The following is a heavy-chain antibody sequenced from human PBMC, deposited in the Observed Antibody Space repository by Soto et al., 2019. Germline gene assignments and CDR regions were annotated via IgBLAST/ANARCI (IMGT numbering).Heavy chain of an antibody. J-gene: IGHJ1*01. CDR1: GGSISSGGYS. CDR2: IYHSGST. CDR3: ASARQYYYDSSGYSAGYFQH. D-gene: IGHD3-22*01. V-gene: IGHV4-30-2*01. Sequence: PSETLSLTCAVSGGSISSGGYSWSWIRQPPGKGLEWIGYIYHSGSTYYNPSLKSRVTISVDRSKNQFSLKLSSVTAADTAVYYCASARQYYYDSSGYSAGYFQHWGQGTLVTVSS.